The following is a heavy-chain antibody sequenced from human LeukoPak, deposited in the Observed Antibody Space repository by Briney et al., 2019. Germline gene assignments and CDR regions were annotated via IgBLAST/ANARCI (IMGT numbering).Heavy chain of an antibody. CDR2: LNPNSGDT. Sequence: ASVRVSCKACGYTFTDYYMHWVRQAPGQGLEWMGWLNPNSGDTNYAQKFQGRVSMTRDSSISTAYMDLSDLRSDDTAVYSCARGRNIEMTTMSGGSDYWGQGTLVTLSS. V-gene: IGHV1-2*02. CDR1: GYTFTDYY. CDR3: ARGRNIEMTTMSGGSDY. D-gene: IGHD5-24*01. J-gene: IGHJ4*02.